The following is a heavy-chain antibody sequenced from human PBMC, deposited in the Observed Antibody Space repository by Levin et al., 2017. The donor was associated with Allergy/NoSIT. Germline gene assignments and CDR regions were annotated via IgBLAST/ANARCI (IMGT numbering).Heavy chain of an antibody. CDR1: GFSFSSYW. CDR3: VRGYFEGNTYTSGY. V-gene: IGHV3-74*01. Sequence: RSGGSLRLSCAASGFSFSSYWMYWVRQAPGKGLVWVSRINSAGSATNYADSVKGRFTISRDSAKNTLYLQMNSLRDEDTALFYCVRGYFEGNTYTSGYWGQGTLVTVSS. D-gene: IGHD3-9*01. J-gene: IGHJ4*02. CDR2: INSAGSAT.